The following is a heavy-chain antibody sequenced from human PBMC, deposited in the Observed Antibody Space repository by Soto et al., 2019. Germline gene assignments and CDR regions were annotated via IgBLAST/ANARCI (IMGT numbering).Heavy chain of an antibody. CDR1: GFTFSSYG. CDR2: ISYDGSNK. Sequence: GGSLRLSCAASGFTFSSYGMHWVRQAPGKGLEWVAVISYDGSNKYYADSVKGRFTISRDNSKNTLYLQMNSLRAEDTAVYYCAKDVAILYGSGSYYNYFDYWGQGTLVTVSS. V-gene: IGHV3-30*18. J-gene: IGHJ4*02. CDR3: AKDVAILYGSGSYYNYFDY. D-gene: IGHD3-10*01.